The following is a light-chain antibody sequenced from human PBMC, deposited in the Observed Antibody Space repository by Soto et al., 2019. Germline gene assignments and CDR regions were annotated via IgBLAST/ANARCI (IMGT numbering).Light chain of an antibody. Sequence: EIVLTQSPDTLSLSPGESATLSCRASQSVSDNSLVWYQVKPGQAPRLLIYGASNRATGIPARFLGSASGTDFTLTISSLEPEDFATYYCQQYGTSPRTFGQGTKVEIK. V-gene: IGKV3-20*01. CDR1: QSVSDNS. CDR2: GAS. CDR3: QQYGTSPRT. J-gene: IGKJ1*01.